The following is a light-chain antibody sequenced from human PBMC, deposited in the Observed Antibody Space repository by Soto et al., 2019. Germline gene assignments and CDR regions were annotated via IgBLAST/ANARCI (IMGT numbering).Light chain of an antibody. J-gene: IGLJ1*01. Sequence: QAVVTQEPSLTVSPGGTVTLTCGSSTGAVTSGHYPYWFQQKPGQAPRTLIYDTSNKRSWTPARLSGSLLGRKAAVTLAGAQPEDEAEYSCLLSYSAYDVFRTGTKVTVL. CDR1: TGAVTSGHY. CDR2: DTS. V-gene: IGLV7-46*01. CDR3: LLSYSAYDV.